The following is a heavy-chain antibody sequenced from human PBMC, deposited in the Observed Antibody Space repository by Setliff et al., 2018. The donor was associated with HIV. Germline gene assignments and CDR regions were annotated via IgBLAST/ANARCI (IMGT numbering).Heavy chain of an antibody. V-gene: IGHV4-59*01. CDR1: GGSISSYY. D-gene: IGHD3-10*02. CDR2: IYYSGST. J-gene: IGHJ6*03. Sequence: LSLTCTVSGGSISSYYWSWIRQPPGKGLEWVGYIYYSGSTNYNPSLKSRVTISVDTSKNQFSLKLSSATAADTAVYYCARGHMLITYYYYYYMDVWGTGTTVTVSS. CDR3: ARGHMLITYYYYYYMDV.